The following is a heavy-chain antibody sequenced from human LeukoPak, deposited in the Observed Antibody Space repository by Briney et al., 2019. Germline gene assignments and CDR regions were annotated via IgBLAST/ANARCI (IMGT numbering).Heavy chain of an antibody. J-gene: IGHJ3*02. D-gene: IGHD2-2*01. Sequence: GGSLRLSCAASGFTFSSYTIHWVRQAPGKGLEWVAVISYHGSNKYYADSVKGRFTISRDNSKNTLYLQMNSLRAEDTAVYYCARDGHASGYCSSTSCVSGGLDIWGQGTMVTVSS. CDR3: ARDGHASGYCSSTSCVSGGLDI. CDR2: ISYHGSNK. V-gene: IGHV3-30*04. CDR1: GFTFSSYT.